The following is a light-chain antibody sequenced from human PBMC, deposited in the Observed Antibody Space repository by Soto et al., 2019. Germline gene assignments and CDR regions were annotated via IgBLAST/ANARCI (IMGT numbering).Light chain of an antibody. V-gene: IGKV3D-20*02. Sequence: EIVLPQSPGTLSLSPGERATLSCSASQSVSSSYLAWYQQKPGQAPRLLIYGASSRATGIPDRFSGSGSGTDFTLTISNLEPEDFAVYYCQQRSNWPRTFGQGTKVDIK. CDR3: QQRSNWPRT. CDR2: GAS. CDR1: QSVSSSY. J-gene: IGKJ1*01.